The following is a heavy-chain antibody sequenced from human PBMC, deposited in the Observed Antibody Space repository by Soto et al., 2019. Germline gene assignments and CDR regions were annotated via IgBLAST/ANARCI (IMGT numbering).Heavy chain of an antibody. CDR3: ARVPYDFWSGYPKANWFDP. CDR2: INHSGST. Sequence: QVQLQQWGAGLLKPSETLSLTCAVYGGSFSGYYWSWIRQPPGKGLEWIGEINHSGSTNSNPSLKSRVTISVDTSKNQFSLKLSSVTAADTAVYYCARVPYDFWSGYPKANWFDPWGQGTLVTVSS. D-gene: IGHD3-3*01. CDR1: GGSFSGYY. V-gene: IGHV4-34*01. J-gene: IGHJ5*02.